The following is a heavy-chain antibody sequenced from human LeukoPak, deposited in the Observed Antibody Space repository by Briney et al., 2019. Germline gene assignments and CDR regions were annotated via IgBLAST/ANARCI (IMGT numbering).Heavy chain of an antibody. CDR2: IYSRGNT. CDR1: SGSITNYY. Sequence: SETLSLTCTVSSGSITNYYWSWFRQPPGKTLEWIGWIYSRGNTNYNPPLRSQVTVPVDMSRNQFSLRLTSVTAADTAVYYCARARYSDGFGWFDYWGQGALVTISS. D-gene: IGHD5-18*01. V-gene: IGHV4-59*01. J-gene: IGHJ4*02. CDR3: ARARYSDGFGWFDY.